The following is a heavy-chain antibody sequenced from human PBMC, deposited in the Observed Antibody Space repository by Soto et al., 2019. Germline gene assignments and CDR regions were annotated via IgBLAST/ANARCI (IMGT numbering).Heavy chain of an antibody. Sequence: QVQLVQSGAEVKKHGASVKVSCKASGYTFTSYDINWVRQATGQGLEWMGWMNPNSGNTGYAQKFQGRVTMTRNTSRSTAYMELSSLRSEDTAVYYCAREITMAVAGLNWFDPCGQGTLVTVSS. CDR2: MNPNSGNT. J-gene: IGHJ5*02. V-gene: IGHV1-8*01. CDR1: GYTFTSYD. D-gene: IGHD6-19*01. CDR3: AREITMAVAGLNWFDP.